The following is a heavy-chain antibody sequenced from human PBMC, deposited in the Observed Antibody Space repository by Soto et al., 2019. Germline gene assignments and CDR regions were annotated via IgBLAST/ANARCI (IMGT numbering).Heavy chain of an antibody. Sequence: QVQLVQSGAEVKKPGASVKVSCKASGYTFTSYGISWVRQAPGQGLEWMGWISVYSGNTNYAQKLQGRVTMTTDTXXXXXXXXXXXXXXXXXXXXXXXXGXWDGYHDYWGQGTLVTVSS. V-gene: IGHV1-18*01. J-gene: IGHJ4*02. CDR2: ISVYSGNT. D-gene: IGHD5-12*01. CDR3: XXGXWDGYHDY. CDR1: GYTFTSYG.